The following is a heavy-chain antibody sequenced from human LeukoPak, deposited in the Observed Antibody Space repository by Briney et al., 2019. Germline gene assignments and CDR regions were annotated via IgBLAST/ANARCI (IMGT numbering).Heavy chain of an antibody. CDR1: GFMFSGSA. CDR2: VRSSANSYAT. CDR3: VRQGMSGSFDY. V-gene: IGHV3-73*01. J-gene: IGHJ4*02. D-gene: IGHD3-10*01. Sequence: GGSLRLSCAASGFMFSGSAMHWVHQASGKGLEWVGRVRSSANSYATTYGASVTGRCTISRDDSRNTAYLQMDGLTTEDTAVYYCVRQGMSGSFDYWGQGTLVTVSS.